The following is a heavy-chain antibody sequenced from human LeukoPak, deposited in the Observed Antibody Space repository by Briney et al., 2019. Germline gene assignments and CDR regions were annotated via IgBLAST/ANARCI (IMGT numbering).Heavy chain of an antibody. J-gene: IGHJ4*02. CDR2: ISSSSSYI. CDR3: ARGRHSSGWYSESY. D-gene: IGHD6-19*01. V-gene: IGHV3-21*01. CDR1: GFTFSSYS. Sequence: GGSLRLSCAASGFTFSSYSMNWVRQAPGKGLEWVSSISSSSSYIYYADSVRGRFTISRDNAKNSLYLQMNSLRAEDTAVYHCARGRHSSGWYSESYWGQGTLVTVSS.